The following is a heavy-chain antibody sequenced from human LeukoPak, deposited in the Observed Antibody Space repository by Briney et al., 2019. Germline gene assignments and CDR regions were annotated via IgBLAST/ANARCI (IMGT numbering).Heavy chain of an antibody. CDR3: ARDSGDGYNFLYYYYYGMDV. D-gene: IGHD5-24*01. V-gene: IGHV1-18*01. CDR1: GYTFTSYG. J-gene: IGHJ6*02. Sequence: ASVKVSCKASGYTFTSYGISWVRQAPGQGLEWMGGISAYNGNTNYAQKLQGRVTMTTDTSTSTAYMELRSLRSDDTAVYYCARDSGDGYNFLYYYYYGMDVWGQGTTVTVSS. CDR2: ISAYNGNT.